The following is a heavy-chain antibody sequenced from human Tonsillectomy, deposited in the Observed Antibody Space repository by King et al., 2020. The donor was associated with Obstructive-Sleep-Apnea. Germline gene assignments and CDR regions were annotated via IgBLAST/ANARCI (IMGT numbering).Heavy chain of an antibody. D-gene: IGHD3-10*01. CDR1: GFTFDDYA. J-gene: IGHJ4*02. V-gene: IGHV3-9*01. Sequence: VQLVQSGGGLVQPGRSLRLSCAASGFTFDDYAMHWVRQAPGKGLEWVSVISWNSGSIGYADSVKGRFTISRDNAKNSLYLQMNSLRAEDTALYYCAKDINIYYGSGSSYFDYWGQGTLVTVSS. CDR3: AKDINIYYGSGSSYFDY. CDR2: ISWNSGSI.